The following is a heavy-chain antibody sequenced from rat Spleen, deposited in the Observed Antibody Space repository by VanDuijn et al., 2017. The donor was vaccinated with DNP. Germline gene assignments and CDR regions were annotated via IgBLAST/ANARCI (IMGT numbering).Heavy chain of an antibody. J-gene: IGHJ2*01. CDR3: TRYYSGYYFDY. CDR2: ISLDGGRT. D-gene: IGHD4-3*01. V-gene: IGHV5-22*01. CDR1: GFTFSDFY. Sequence: EVQLVESGGGLVQPGRSLKLSCAASGFTFSDFYMAWVRQTPTKGLEWVAYISLDGGRTYYGDSVRGRFTISRDNAESTLYLQMNSLRSEDMATYYCTRYYSGYYFDYWGQGVMVTVSS.